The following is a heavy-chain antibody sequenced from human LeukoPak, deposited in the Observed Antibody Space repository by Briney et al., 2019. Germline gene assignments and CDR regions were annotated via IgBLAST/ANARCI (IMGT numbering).Heavy chain of an antibody. CDR3: ARGGQNSIFSDS. V-gene: IGHV3-7*04. J-gene: IGHJ4*02. D-gene: IGHD2/OR15-2a*01. Sequence: GGSLRLSCAASGFTLSSCWMSWVRQAPGKGLEWVASIKYDGSGTYYVDSVKGRFTLSRDNAKTSLYLQINSLRAEDTAVYYCARGGQNSIFSDSWGQGTLVTVSS. CDR1: GFTLSSCW. CDR2: IKYDGSGT.